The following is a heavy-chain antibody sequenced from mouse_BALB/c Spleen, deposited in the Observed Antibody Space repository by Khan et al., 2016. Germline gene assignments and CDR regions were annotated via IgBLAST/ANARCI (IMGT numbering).Heavy chain of an antibody. CDR1: GYSFTGYY. CDR3: ARERPGFAY. Sequence: VQLQQSGPELVKPGASVKISCKASGYSFTGYYMHWVKQSHVKSLEWIGRINPYNGATSYNQNFKDKASLTVDKSSSTAYMELHSLTSEDSAVYYGARERPGFAYWGQGTLVTVSA. J-gene: IGHJ3*01. V-gene: IGHV1-31*01. CDR2: INPYNGAT.